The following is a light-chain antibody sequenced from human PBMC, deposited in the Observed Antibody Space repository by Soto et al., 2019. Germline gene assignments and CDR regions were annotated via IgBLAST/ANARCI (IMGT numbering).Light chain of an antibody. V-gene: IGLV2-8*01. CDR2: EVS. CDR1: SSDVGGYNY. Sequence: QSVLTQPPSASGSPGQSVTISCTGTSSDVGGYNYVSWYQQHPGKAPKLMIYEVSKRPSGVPDRFSGSKSGNTASLTVSGLQAEDEADYYGNPYAGSNPSLFGTEPKLTVL. CDR3: NPYAGSNPSL. J-gene: IGLJ1*01.